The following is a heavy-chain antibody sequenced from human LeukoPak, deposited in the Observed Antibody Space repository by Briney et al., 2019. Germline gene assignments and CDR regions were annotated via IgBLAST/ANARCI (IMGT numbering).Heavy chain of an antibody. CDR2: ISGSGGGT. D-gene: IGHD1-26*01. V-gene: IGHV3-23*01. Sequence: GGSLRLSCAVSGFTFSSYAMNWVRQAPGKGLEWVSAISGSGGGTYCADSVKGRFTISRDKSKNTLYLQMNSLRAEDTAVYYCAKGDTTWELPHDYWGQGTLVTVSS. J-gene: IGHJ4*02. CDR3: AKGDTTWELPHDY. CDR1: GFTFSSYA.